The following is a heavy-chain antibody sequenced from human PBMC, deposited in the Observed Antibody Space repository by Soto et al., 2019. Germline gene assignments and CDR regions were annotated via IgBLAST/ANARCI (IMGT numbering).Heavy chain of an antibody. V-gene: IGHV1-69*11. J-gene: IGHJ6*02. D-gene: IGHD3-16*02. CDR2: IVPSLDTT. CDR1: GGTFSSSG. Sequence: QVHLVQSGTEVKTPGSSVKVSCKASGGTFSSSGFSWVRQAPGQVLEWMGMIVPSLDTTNYAQQFQARVTITADEVTSTDYLELRRRRSEDTAVYYCARWPQPRYTADPYAVDVWGQGTRVLVSS. CDR3: ARWPQPRYTADPYAVDV.